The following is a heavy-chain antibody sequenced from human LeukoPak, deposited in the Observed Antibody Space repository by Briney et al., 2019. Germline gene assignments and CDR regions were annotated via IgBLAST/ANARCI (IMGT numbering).Heavy chain of an antibody. CDR2: INDSGST. CDR1: GGSFMGYQ. Sequence: PSETLSLTCAVYGGSFMGYQYSWIRQSPGKGLECIGEINDSGSTIYNPSLKSRVAISIDTSKNQFSLQLNSVTAADTAVYYCARIYSDYIVYWGQGTRVTVSP. J-gene: IGHJ4*02. V-gene: IGHV4-34*01. D-gene: IGHD4-11*01. CDR3: ARIYSDYIVY.